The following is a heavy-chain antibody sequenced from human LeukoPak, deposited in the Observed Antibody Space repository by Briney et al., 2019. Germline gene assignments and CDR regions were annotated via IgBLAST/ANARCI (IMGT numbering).Heavy chain of an antibody. CDR1: GYTFTGYY. CDR2: INPNSGGT. Sequence: GASVKVSCKASGYTFTGYYMHWVRQAPGQGLEWMGWINPNSGGTNYAQKFQGRVTMTRDTSISTAYMELSRLRSDDTAVYYCARDGQATGYSSGWFYYYYGMDVWGQGTTVTVSS. J-gene: IGHJ6*02. CDR3: ARDGQATGYSSGWFYYYYGMDV. V-gene: IGHV1-2*02. D-gene: IGHD6-19*01.